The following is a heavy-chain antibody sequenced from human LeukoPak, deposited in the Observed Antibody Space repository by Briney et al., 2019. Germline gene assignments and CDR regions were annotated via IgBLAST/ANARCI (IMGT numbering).Heavy chain of an antibody. CDR3: ASSPHYDFWSGFDY. D-gene: IGHD3-3*01. Sequence: PSETLSLTCTVSGGSISSYYWSWIRQPPGKGLEWIGYIYYSGSTNYNPSLKSRVTISVDTSKNQFSLKLSSVTAADTAVYYCASSPHYDFWSGFDYWGQGTLVTVSS. V-gene: IGHV4-59*08. CDR2: IYYSGST. CDR1: GGSISSYY. J-gene: IGHJ4*02.